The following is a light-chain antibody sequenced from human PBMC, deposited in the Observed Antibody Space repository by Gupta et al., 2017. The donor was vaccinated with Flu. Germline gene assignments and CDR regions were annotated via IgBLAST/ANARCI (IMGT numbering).Light chain of an antibody. Sequence: EIVMTQSPATLSVSPGERATLSCRASQSVSSNLAWYQQKPGQAPRLRIYGASTRATGIPARFIGSGSGTEFTLTISSLQSEDFAVYYCQQYNNWPPVFGQGTKLEIK. V-gene: IGKV3-15*01. J-gene: IGKJ2*01. CDR1: QSVSSN. CDR3: QQYNNWPPV. CDR2: GAS.